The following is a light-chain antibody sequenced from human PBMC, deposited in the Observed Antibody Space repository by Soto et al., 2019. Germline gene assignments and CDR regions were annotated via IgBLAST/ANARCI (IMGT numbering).Light chain of an antibody. J-gene: IGKJ5*01. CDR2: GAS. CDR3: QQYGRSPLIT. V-gene: IGKV3-20*01. Sequence: EIVLTQSPGTLSLSPGERATLSCRASQSVSSSYLAWYQQKPGQAPRLLIYGASSRATGIPDRFSGSGSGTDFTLTISRLEPEDFAVYYCQQYGRSPLITVGQGTLLEIK. CDR1: QSVSSSY.